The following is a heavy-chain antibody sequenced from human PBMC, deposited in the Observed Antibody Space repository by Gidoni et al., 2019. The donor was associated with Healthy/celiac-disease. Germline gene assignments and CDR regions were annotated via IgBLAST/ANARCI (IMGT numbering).Heavy chain of an antibody. CDR1: GGSFSGYY. V-gene: IGHV4-34*01. CDR3: ARGFYDYVWGSYRYRGYYFDY. CDR2: VHHSGST. J-gene: IGHJ4*02. D-gene: IGHD3-16*02. Sequence: QVQLQQWGAGSLKPSETLSPTRAVYGGSFSGYYWSWIRQPPGKGLEWIGAVHHSGSTNPNPSLKSRVSMSVDTSKNQYSLKLSSVTATDTAVYYCARGFYDYVWGSYRYRGYYFDYWGQGTLVTVSS.